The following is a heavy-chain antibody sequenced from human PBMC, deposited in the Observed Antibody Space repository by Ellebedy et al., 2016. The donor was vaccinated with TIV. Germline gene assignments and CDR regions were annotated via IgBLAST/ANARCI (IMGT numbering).Heavy chain of an antibody. J-gene: IGHJ4*02. CDR2: IYPDGGA. Sequence: GESLKISXAASGFTVSSNYMNWVRQAPGKGLEWVSIIYPDGGAYYAGSVKGRFTISRDSSQNTLSLQLNSLRVEDTAVYYCARATLYSRGDNWGQGTLVTVSA. CDR1: GFTVSSNY. D-gene: IGHD5-18*01. CDR3: ARATLYSRGDN. V-gene: IGHV3-53*01.